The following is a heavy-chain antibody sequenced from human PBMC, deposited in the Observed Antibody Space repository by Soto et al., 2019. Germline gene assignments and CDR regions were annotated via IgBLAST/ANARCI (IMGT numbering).Heavy chain of an antibody. CDR3: ARDGHIQLWPARYYYYGMDV. J-gene: IGHJ6*02. CDR1: GFTFSSYA. V-gene: IGHV3-30-3*01. Sequence: PGGSLRLSCAASGFTFSSYAMHWVRQAPGKWLEWVAVISYDGSNKYYADSVKGRFTISRDNSKNTLYLQMNSLRAEDTAVYYCARDGHIQLWPARYYYYGMDVWGQGXTVTVYS. CDR2: ISYDGSNK. D-gene: IGHD5-18*01.